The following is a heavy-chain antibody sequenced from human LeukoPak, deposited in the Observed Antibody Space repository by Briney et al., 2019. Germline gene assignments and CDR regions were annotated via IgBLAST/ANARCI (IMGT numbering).Heavy chain of an antibody. J-gene: IGHJ3*02. D-gene: IGHD1-26*01. Sequence: PSETLSLTCTVSGGSISSYYWSWIRQPPGKGQEWIGYIYYSGSTNYNPSLKSRVTISVDTSKNQFSLKLSSVTAADTAVYYCAREFQVGATLYSAFDIWGQGTMVTVSS. CDR1: GGSISSYY. CDR2: IYYSGST. V-gene: IGHV4-59*01. CDR3: AREFQVGATLYSAFDI.